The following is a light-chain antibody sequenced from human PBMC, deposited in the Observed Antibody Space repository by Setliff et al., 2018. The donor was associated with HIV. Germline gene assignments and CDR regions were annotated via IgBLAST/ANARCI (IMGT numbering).Light chain of an antibody. CDR1: QSVLYSPNNKNY. CDR2: WAS. CDR3: HQYYDTPRT. V-gene: IGKV4-1*01. J-gene: IGKJ1*01. Sequence: DIVMTQSPDSLAVSLGERATINCKSSQSVLYSPNNKNYLGWYQKKAGQPPKLLIYWASTRESGVPDRFIGSGSGTDFTLTISSLQAEDVAVYYCHQYYDTPRTFGQGTKVDIK.